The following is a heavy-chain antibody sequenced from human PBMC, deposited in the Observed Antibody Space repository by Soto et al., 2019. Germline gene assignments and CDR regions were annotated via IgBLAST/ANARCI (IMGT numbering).Heavy chain of an antibody. CDR2: ISATGGGT. J-gene: IGHJ4*02. Sequence: GGSLRLSCAASGFKFSNYAMSWVRQAPGKGLEWVSLISATGGGTYYADSVKGRFTISRDNSHNTLYLQVHSLTVEDTAVYYCSKDRRAGGSSAFYFDFWGQGAQVTVSS. V-gene: IGHV3-23*01. CDR1: GFKFSNYA. D-gene: IGHD3-16*01. CDR3: SKDRRAGGSSAFYFDF.